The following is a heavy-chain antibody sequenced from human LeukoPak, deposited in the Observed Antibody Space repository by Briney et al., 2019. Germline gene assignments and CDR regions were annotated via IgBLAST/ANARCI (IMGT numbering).Heavy chain of an antibody. CDR3: ARHSLLWFGERGAFDI. V-gene: IGHV5-51*01. CDR1: GYSFTSYW. Sequence: GESLKISCKGSGYSFTSYWIGWVRQMPGKGLEWMGIIYPGDSDTRYSPSFQGQVTISADKSISTAYLQWSSLKASDTAMYYCARHSLLWFGERGAFDIWGQGTMVTVSS. D-gene: IGHD3-10*01. J-gene: IGHJ3*02. CDR2: IYPGDSDT.